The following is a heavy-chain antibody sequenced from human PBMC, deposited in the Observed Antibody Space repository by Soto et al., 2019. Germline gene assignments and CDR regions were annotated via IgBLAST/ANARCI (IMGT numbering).Heavy chain of an antibody. CDR3: ASQLTGDYYYYGMDV. CDR1: GGTFSSYA. CDR2: IIPIFGTA. Sequence: QVQLVQSGAEVKKPGSSVNVSCKASGGTFSSYAISWVRQAPGQGLEWMGGIIPIFGTADYAQKFQGRVTITADEPTSTAYMELSSLRSEDTAVYYCASQLTGDYYYYGMDVWGQGTTVTVSS. D-gene: IGHD7-27*01. V-gene: IGHV1-69*12. J-gene: IGHJ6*02.